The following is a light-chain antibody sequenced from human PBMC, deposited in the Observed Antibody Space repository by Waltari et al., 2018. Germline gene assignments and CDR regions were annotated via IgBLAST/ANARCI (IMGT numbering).Light chain of an antibody. CDR3: LQFNSNPPT. J-gene: IGKJ4*01. V-gene: IGKV1-17*01. CDR2: AAS. CDR1: QGISTY. Sequence: DIQMTQSPSSLSASAGDRVTITCRASQGISTYLNWYQQKPGKAPKRLIYAASILENGVPSRFSGSGSGTDFTLTISSLQPEDFATYYCLQFNSNPPTFGGGTKIEIK.